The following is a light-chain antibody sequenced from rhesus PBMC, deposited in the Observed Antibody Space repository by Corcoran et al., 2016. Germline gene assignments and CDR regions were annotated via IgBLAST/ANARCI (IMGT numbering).Light chain of an antibody. Sequence: DIQMTQSPSSLSASVGDTVTITCRASQSISSWLDWYQQKPGKAPKLLIYKASSLQSGVPSRFSGSGSGTDFTLTNSSLQPEDFATYYCLQYSSSPFTFGPGTKLDIK. J-gene: IGKJ3*01. V-gene: IGKV1-22*01. CDR3: LQYSSSPFT. CDR1: QSISSW. CDR2: KAS.